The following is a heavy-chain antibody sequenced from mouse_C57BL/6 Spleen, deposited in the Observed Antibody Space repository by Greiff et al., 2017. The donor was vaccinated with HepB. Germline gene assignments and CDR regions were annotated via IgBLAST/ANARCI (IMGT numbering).Heavy chain of an antibody. CDR1: GYTFTEYT. CDR2: FYPGSGSI. D-gene: IGHD5-1*01. Sequence: VKLMESGAELVKPGASVKLSCKASGYTFTEYTIHWVKQRSGQGLEWIGWFYPGSGSIKYNEKFKDKATLTADKSSSTVYMELSRLTSEDSAVYFCARHAHLYYAMDYWGQGTSVTVSS. V-gene: IGHV1-62-2*01. J-gene: IGHJ4*01. CDR3: ARHAHLYYAMDY.